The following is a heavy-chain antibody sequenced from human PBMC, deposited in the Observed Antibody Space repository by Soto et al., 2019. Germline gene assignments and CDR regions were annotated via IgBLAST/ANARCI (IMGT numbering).Heavy chain of an antibody. V-gene: IGHV1-69*13. CDR3: AREGGGYYDSSGYYNWFDP. CDR2: IIPIFGTA. Sequence: SVKVSCKASGGTFSSYAISWVRQAPGQGLEWMGGIIPIFGTANYAQKFQGRVTITADESTSTAYMELGSLRSEDTAVYYCAREGGGYYDSSGYYNWFDPWGQGTLVTVSS. D-gene: IGHD3-22*01. CDR1: GGTFSSYA. J-gene: IGHJ5*02.